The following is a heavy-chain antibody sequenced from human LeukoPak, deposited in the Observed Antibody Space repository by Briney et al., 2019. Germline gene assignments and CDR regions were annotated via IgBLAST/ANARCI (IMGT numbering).Heavy chain of an antibody. CDR1: GFTFSTYS. Sequence: GGSLRLSCAASGFTFSTYSMNWVRQAPGKGLEWVSYISSSSSTIYYADSVKGRFTISRDNAKNSLYLQMNSLRDKDTAVYSCARSYSSGWFYFDYWGQGTLVTVSS. J-gene: IGHJ4*02. D-gene: IGHD6-19*01. V-gene: IGHV3-48*02. CDR2: ISSSSSTI. CDR3: ARSYSSGWFYFDY.